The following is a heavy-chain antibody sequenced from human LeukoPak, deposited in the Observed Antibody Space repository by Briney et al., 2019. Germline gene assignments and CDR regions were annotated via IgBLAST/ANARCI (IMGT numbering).Heavy chain of an antibody. CDR3: ARQNYTPWFDP. V-gene: IGHV4-34*01. Sequence: PSETLSLTCAVYGGSFSGYYWSWIRQPPGKGLEWIGEINHSGSTNYNPSIKSRVTISVDTSKNQFSLKLSSVTAADTAVYYCARQNYTPWFDPWGQGTLVTVSS. J-gene: IGHJ5*02. D-gene: IGHD3-3*01. CDR1: GGSFSGYY. CDR2: INHSGST.